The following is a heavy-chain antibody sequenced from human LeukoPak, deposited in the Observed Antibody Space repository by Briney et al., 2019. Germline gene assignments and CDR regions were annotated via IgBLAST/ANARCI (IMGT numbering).Heavy chain of an antibody. V-gene: IGHV1-2*06. CDR3: ARGYYDFWSCIYIGIVELMGY. CDR1: GYTFTGYY. Sequence: GASVKVSCKASGYTFTGYYIHWVRQAPGQGLEWMGRINPNSGGTNYAQKFQGRATMTRDTSISTAYMELSRLRSDDTAVYYCARGYYDFWSCIYIGIVELMGYWGQGTLVTVSS. J-gene: IGHJ4*02. D-gene: IGHD3-3*01. CDR2: INPNSGGT.